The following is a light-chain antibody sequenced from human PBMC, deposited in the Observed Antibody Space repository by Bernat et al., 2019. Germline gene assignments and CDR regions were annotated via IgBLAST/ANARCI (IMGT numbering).Light chain of an antibody. Sequence: EIVLTQSPGTLSLSPGERATLSCRASQTVSSSSLAWYQQKPGQAPRLLIYAVSSRAAGIPDRFSGSGSGADFSLSISRLEPEDSAVYYCQQYVSSPQLIFGGGTKVEI. CDR2: AVS. J-gene: IGKJ4*01. V-gene: IGKV3-20*01. CDR1: QTVSSSS. CDR3: QQYVSSPQLI.